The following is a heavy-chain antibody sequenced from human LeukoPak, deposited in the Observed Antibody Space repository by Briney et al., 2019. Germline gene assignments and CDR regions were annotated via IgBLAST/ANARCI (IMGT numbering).Heavy chain of an antibody. D-gene: IGHD4-17*01. Sequence: SGPTLVNPTPPLTLTCTFSGLSLSTSAVAVGWIRQPPGKALEWLALIYWDDDKRYSPSLKSRLTIAKDTSTNQVVLTMTNMDPVDTATYYCAHRLGYGDYVGHWGQGTLVTVSS. CDR3: AHRLGYGDYVGH. CDR2: IYWDDDK. CDR1: GLSLSTSAVA. V-gene: IGHV2-5*02. J-gene: IGHJ4*02.